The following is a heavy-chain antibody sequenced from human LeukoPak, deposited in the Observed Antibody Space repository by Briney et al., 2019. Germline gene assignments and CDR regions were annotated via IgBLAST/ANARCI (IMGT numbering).Heavy chain of an antibody. J-gene: IGHJ4*02. D-gene: IGHD1-26*01. CDR3: ARGALYSANKFDY. CDR2: IWYDGSNK. Sequence: GGSLRLSCAASGFTFSSYGMHWVRQAPGKGLEWVAVIWYDGSNKYYADSVKGRFTISRDNSKNTLYLQMNSLRAEDTAVYYLARGALYSANKFDYWGQGPLVTVSS. V-gene: IGHV3-33*01. CDR1: GFTFSSYG.